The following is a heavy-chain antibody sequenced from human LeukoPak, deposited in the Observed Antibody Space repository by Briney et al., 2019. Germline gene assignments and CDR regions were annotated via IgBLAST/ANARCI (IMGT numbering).Heavy chain of an antibody. V-gene: IGHV1-69*01. D-gene: IGHD5-12*01. CDR2: IIPIFGTA. CDR1: GGTFSSYA. CDR3: ARDRSGYPLIDY. J-gene: IGHJ4*02. Sequence: ASVKVSCKASGGTFSSYAISWVRQAPGQGLEWMGGIIPIFGTANYAQKFQGRVTITADESTSTAYMELSSLRSEDTAVYYCARDRSGYPLIDYWGQGTLVTVSS.